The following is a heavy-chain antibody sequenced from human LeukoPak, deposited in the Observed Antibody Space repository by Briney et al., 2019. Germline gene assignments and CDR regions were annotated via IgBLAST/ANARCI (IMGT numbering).Heavy chain of an antibody. Sequence: GGSLRLSCAASGFTFSTYWMHWVRQAPGKGLEWVSGINWNGGSTGYADSVKGRFTISRDNAKNSLYLQMNSLRAEDTALYYCARDWKRGVFDYWGQGTLVTVSS. CDR2: INWNGGST. CDR3: ARDWKRGVFDY. D-gene: IGHD1-1*01. J-gene: IGHJ4*02. V-gene: IGHV3-20*04. CDR1: GFTFSTYW.